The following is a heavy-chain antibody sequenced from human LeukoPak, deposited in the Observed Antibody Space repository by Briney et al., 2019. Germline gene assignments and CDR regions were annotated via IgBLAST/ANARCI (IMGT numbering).Heavy chain of an antibody. CDR2: ISWNSGSI. J-gene: IGHJ4*02. D-gene: IGHD4-23*01. Sequence: GRSLRLSCAASGFTFDDNGMHWVRQAPGKGLEWVSGISWNSGSIGYADSVKGRFTISRDNAKKSLYLQMNSLRAEDTALYYCAKGYGGNLKLCFFDYWGQGTLVTVSS. CDR1: GFTFDDNG. V-gene: IGHV3-9*01. CDR3: AKGYGGNLKLCFFDY.